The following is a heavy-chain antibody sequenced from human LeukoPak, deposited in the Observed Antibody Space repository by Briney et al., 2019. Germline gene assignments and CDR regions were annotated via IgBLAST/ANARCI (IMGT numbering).Heavy chain of an antibody. CDR2: INHSGSI. D-gene: IGHD3-10*01. V-gene: IGHV4-34*01. J-gene: IGHJ6*03. CDR1: GYSIGSGYY. CDR3: ARRMGRRFGERYYYYHYMDV. Sequence: SETLSLTCTVSGYSIGSGYYWSWIRQPPGKGLEWIGEINHSGSINYNSSLKSRVTISVDTSKNQFSLKLSSVTAADTAVYYCARRMGRRFGERYYYYHYMDVWGKGTTVTISS.